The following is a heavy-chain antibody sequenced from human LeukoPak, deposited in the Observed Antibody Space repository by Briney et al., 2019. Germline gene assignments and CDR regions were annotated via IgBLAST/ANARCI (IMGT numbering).Heavy chain of an antibody. CDR1: GFTFSTYT. V-gene: IGHV3-30-3*01. Sequence: GGSLRLSCAASGFTFSTYTIHWVRQTPGKGLEWVAVISNDGSNKYYADSVKGRFTISRDNSKNTLYLQMNSLRAEDTAVYYCARAAGLLWFGEYLDYWGQGTLVTVSS. CDR2: ISNDGSNK. CDR3: ARAAGLLWFGEYLDY. J-gene: IGHJ4*02. D-gene: IGHD3-10*01.